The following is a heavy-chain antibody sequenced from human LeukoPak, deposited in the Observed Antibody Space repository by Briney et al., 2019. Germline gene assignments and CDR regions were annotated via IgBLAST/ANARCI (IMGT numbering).Heavy chain of an antibody. V-gene: IGHV3-30*18. CDR3: AKEEHDSSGYYL. D-gene: IGHD3-22*01. CDR2: ISYDGSNK. J-gene: IGHJ5*02. CDR1: GLTFSSYG. Sequence: GGSLRLSCAASGLTFSSYGMHWVRQAPGKGLEWVAVISYDGSNKYYADSVKGRFTISRDNSKNTLYLQMNSLRAEDTAVYYCAKEEHDSSGYYLWGQGTLVTVSS.